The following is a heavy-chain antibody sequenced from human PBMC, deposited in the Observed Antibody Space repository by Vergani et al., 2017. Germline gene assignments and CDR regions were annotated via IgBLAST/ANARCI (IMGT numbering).Heavy chain of an antibody. CDR3: ARVGYSGSYGMGYYYGMDV. Sequence: QVQLQQSGPGLVKPSQTLSLTCAISGDSVSSNSAAWNWIRQSPSRGLEWLGRTYYRSKWYNDYAVSVKSRITIHPDTSKNQFSLQLNSVTPEDTAVYYCARVGYSGSYGMGYYYGMDVWGQGTTVTVSS. CDR2: TYYRSKWYN. J-gene: IGHJ6*02. D-gene: IGHD1-26*01. V-gene: IGHV6-1*01. CDR1: GDSVSSNSAA.